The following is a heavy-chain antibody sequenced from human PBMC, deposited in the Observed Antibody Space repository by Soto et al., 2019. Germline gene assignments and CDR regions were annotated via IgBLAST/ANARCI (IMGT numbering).Heavy chain of an antibody. CDR2: MNPNSGNT. Sequence: ASVKVSCKASGYTFTSCDINWVRQATGQGLEWMGWMNPNSGNTGYAQKFQGRVTMTRNASISTAYMELSSLRSEDTAVYYCARGFXLRYFDWFGPAGGWFDPWGQGTLVTVSS. D-gene: IGHD3-9*01. J-gene: IGHJ5*02. CDR1: GYTFTSCD. CDR3: ARGFXLRYFDWFGPAGGWFDP. V-gene: IGHV1-8*01.